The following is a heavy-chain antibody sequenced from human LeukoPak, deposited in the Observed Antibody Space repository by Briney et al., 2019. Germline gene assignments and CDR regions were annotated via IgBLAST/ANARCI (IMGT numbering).Heavy chain of an antibody. CDR2: ISAYTGNT. V-gene: IGHV1-18*01. CDR1: GYILSRYA. CDR3: AREDYGGNSGYSDY. J-gene: IGHJ4*02. D-gene: IGHD4-23*01. Sequence: ASVKVSCKAFGYILSRYAMNWVRQAPGQRLEWMGWISAYTGNTNYAQKLQGRVTVTTDSSTSTAYMELRSLRSDDTAVYYCAREDYGGNSGYSDYWGQGTLVTVSS.